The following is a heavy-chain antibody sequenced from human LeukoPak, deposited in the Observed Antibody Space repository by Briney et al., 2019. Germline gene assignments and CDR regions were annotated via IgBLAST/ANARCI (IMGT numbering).Heavy chain of an antibody. CDR1: GGSISTGSYY. V-gene: IGHV4-39*01. CDR3: ARHYKSTRTTVFDY. J-gene: IGHJ4*02. CDR2: YDRRGRT. D-gene: IGHD4-11*01. Sequence: SETLSLTCTVSGGSISTGSYYWGWIRQPPGKGLEWIGSYDRRGRTYYSPSLKSRVTISVDTSKNQFSLRLSSVSAAGTAVYYCARHYKSTRTTVFDYWGQGTLVTVSA.